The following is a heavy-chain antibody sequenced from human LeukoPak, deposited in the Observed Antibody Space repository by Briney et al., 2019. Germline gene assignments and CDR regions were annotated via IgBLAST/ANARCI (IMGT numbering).Heavy chain of an antibody. D-gene: IGHD3-3*01. CDR2: IYHSGST. CDR1: GYSISSGYY. CDR3: ARDSRFYYYYMDV. V-gene: IGHV4-38-2*02. Sequence: NPSETLSLTCTVSGYSISSGYYWGWIRQPPGKGLEWIGSIYHSGSTYYNPSLKSRVTISVDTSKNQFSLKLSSVTAADTAVYYCARDSRFYYYYMDVWGKGTTVTVSS. J-gene: IGHJ6*03.